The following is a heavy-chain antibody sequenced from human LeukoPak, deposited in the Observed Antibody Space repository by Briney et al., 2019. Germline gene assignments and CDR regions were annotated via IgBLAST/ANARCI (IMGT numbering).Heavy chain of an antibody. CDR2: IYNDGST. V-gene: IGHV3-53*01. CDR3: ARNILFAFDI. Sequence: GGSLRLSCAASGLTVSSSYMSWVRQAPGKGLEWVSIIYNDGSTYYADSMKGRFTIPRDNSKNTLYLQVNNLRAEDTAMYYCARNILFAFDIWGQGTMVTVSS. D-gene: IGHD2/OR15-2a*01. CDR1: GLTVSSSY. J-gene: IGHJ3*02.